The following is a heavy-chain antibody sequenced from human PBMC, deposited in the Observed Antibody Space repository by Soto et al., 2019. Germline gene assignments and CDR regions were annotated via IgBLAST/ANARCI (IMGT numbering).Heavy chain of an antibody. V-gene: IGHV5-51*01. J-gene: IGHJ4*02. CDR1: GYIIKNYW. CDR2: IFPDDSDT. D-gene: IGHD3-16*01. CDR3: FRGGVTSRTFDY. Sequence: PGESLKISCKASGYIIKNYWIGWVRQMPGQGLERMGIIFPDDSDTRYSPSFQGHVTISVDKSISTAYVQWSSLKASDSAIYYCFRGGVTSRTFDYWGQGTLVTVSS.